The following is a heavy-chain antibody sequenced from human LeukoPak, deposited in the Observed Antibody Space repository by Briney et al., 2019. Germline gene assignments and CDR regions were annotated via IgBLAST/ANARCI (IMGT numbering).Heavy chain of an antibody. CDR1: GFTFSSYA. J-gene: IGHJ3*02. V-gene: IGHV3-23*01. Sequence: GGSLRLSCAASGFTFSSYAMSWVRQAPGKGLEWVSAISGSGGSTYYADSVKGRLTISRDNSKNTLYLQMNSLRAEDTAVYYCAKGVLGYCSGGSCYFDDAFDIWGQGTMVTVSS. CDR2: ISGSGGST. D-gene: IGHD2-15*01. CDR3: AKGVLGYCSGGSCYFDDAFDI.